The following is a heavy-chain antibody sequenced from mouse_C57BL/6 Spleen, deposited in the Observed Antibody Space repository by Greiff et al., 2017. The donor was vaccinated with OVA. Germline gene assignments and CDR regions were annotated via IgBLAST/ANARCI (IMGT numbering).Heavy chain of an antibody. Sequence: ESGPGLVKPSQSLSLTCSVTGYSITSGYYWNWIRQFPGNKLEWMGYISYDGSNNYNPSLKNRISITRDTSKNQFFLKLNSVTTEDTATYYCAREDGYYGSSFYYAMDYWGQGTSVTVSS. CDR3: AREDGYYGSSFYYAMDY. V-gene: IGHV3-6*01. D-gene: IGHD1-1*01. CDR2: ISYDGSN. CDR1: GYSITSGYY. J-gene: IGHJ4*01.